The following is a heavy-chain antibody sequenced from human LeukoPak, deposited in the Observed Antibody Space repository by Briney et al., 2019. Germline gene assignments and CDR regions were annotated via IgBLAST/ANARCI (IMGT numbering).Heavy chain of an antibody. J-gene: IGHJ4*02. V-gene: IGHV1-2*02. D-gene: IGHD4-17*01. Sequence: PGASVKVSCKASGYTFTGYYMHWVRQAPGQGLEWMGWINPNSGGTNYAQKFQGRVTMTRDTSISTAYMELSRLRSDDTAVYYCARVRQPYGDSPHFDYWGQGTLVTVSS. CDR1: GYTFTGYY. CDR3: ARVRQPYGDSPHFDY. CDR2: INPNSGGT.